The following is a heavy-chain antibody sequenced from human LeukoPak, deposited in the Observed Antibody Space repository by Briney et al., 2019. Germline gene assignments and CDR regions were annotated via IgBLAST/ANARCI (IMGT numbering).Heavy chain of an antibody. CDR2: ISTYNGNT. D-gene: IGHD3-10*01. Sequence: GASVKVSCKASAYTFSNYGISWVRQAPGQGLEWMGWISTYNGNTNYAQKFQGRVTMTTDTSTSTAYMELRSLRSDDTAVYYCARKYGSGSCGGYGMDVWGQGTTVAVSS. CDR1: AYTFSNYG. V-gene: IGHV1-18*01. CDR3: ARKYGSGSCGGYGMDV. J-gene: IGHJ6*02.